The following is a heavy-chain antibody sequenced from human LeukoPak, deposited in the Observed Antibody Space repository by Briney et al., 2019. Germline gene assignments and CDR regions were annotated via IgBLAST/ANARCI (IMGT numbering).Heavy chain of an antibody. CDR3: ARWEHGIAVAGPIKVTPSTSWFDP. CDR1: GYTFTGYY. Sequence: GASVKVSCKASGYTFTGYYMHWVRQAPGQGLEWMGWINPNSGGTNYAQKFQGWVTMTRDTSISTAYMELSRLRSDDTAVYYCARWEHGIAVAGPIKVTPSTSWFDPWGQGTLVTVSS. J-gene: IGHJ5*02. D-gene: IGHD6-19*01. V-gene: IGHV1-2*04. CDR2: INPNSGGT.